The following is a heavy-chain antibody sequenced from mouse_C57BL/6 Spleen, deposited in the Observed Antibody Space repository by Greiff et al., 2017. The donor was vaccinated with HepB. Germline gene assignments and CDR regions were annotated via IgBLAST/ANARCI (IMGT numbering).Heavy chain of an antibody. CDR2: IYPGSGNT. Sequence: QVHLKQSGAELVRPGASVKLSCKASGYTFTDYYINWVKHRPGQGLEWIARIYPGSGNTYYNEKFKGKARLTAEKSSSTAYMQLSSLTSEDSAVYFCARDGLAFAYWGQGTLVTVSA. V-gene: IGHV1-76*01. CDR3: ARDGLAFAY. D-gene: IGHD3-1*01. J-gene: IGHJ3*01. CDR1: GYTFTDYY.